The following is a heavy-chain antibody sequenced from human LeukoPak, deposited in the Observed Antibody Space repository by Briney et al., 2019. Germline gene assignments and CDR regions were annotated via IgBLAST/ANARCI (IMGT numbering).Heavy chain of an antibody. CDR2: ISSSSNNI. D-gene: IGHD2-2*01. J-gene: IGHJ4*02. CDR3: ARGYQRPDY. CDR1: GFTFNTYT. Sequence: GGSLRLSCAASGFTFNTYTMNWVRQAPGKGLEWVSSISSSSNNINYADSVKGRFTISRDNAMTSVHLQMNSLRVEDTAVYYCARGYQRPDYWGRGTLITVSS. V-gene: IGHV3-21*01.